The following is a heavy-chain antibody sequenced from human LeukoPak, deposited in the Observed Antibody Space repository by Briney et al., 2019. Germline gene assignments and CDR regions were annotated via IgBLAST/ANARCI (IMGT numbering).Heavy chain of an antibody. CDR1: GFTFSSYG. Sequence: KSLRLSCAASGFTFSSYGMHWVRQAPGKGLEGVALICYDGRQKDYTVSVKGRFTLSRDNSQHTLYLLMKSLSAEDTAVYFCFKQNTGYDIHFDYWGQGTLVTVSS. CDR2: ICYDGRQK. J-gene: IGHJ4*02. CDR3: FKQNTGYDIHFDY. V-gene: IGHV3-33*01. D-gene: IGHD3-9*01.